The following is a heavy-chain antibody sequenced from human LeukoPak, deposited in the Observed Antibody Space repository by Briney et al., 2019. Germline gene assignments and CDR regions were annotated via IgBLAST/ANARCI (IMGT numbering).Heavy chain of an antibody. J-gene: IGHJ4*02. Sequence: GGSLRLSCAASGFTLSSYAMQWVRQAPGKGREWGAIISYDGSNEHYAASVKVPFTISRDNSKNTLYLQMNSLRAEDTAIYYCTRGRGSYSLDYWGRGTLVTVSS. CDR3: TRGRGSYSLDY. CDR1: GFTLSSYA. D-gene: IGHD1-26*01. CDR2: ISYDGSNE. V-gene: IGHV3-30*01.